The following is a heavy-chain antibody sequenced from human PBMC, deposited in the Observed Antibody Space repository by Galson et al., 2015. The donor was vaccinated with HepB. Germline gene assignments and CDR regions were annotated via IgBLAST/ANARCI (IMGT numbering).Heavy chain of an antibody. CDR2: ISFGGSNI. CDR3: AKECGGDCFTTLYYSDCAMDV. CDR1: GFTFNNYG. Sequence: SLRLSCAASGFTFNNYGMHWVRQAPGKGPEWVAVISFGGSNIYYADSVRGRFTISRDNSKNTLYLQMNSLRPEDTAVYHCAKECGGDCFTTLYYSDCAMDVWGQGTTVSVSS. D-gene: IGHD2-21*02. V-gene: IGHV3-30*18. J-gene: IGHJ6*02.